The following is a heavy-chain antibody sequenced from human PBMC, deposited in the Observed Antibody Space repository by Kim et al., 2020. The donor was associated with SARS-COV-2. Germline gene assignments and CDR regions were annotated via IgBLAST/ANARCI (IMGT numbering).Heavy chain of an antibody. CDR1: GFTFSSYG. CDR2: TNEYGSVT. V-gene: IGHV3-74*01. D-gene: IGHD2-21*01. Sequence: GGSLRLSCATSGFTFSSYGWHWVCQAQGKGLLWVSRTNEYGSVTNYSDSVKGRFTISRVNAENTLYLQMHSLTADDTATYFCSRDVAGADDYGGQGTL. CDR3: SRDVAGADDY. J-gene: IGHJ4*02.